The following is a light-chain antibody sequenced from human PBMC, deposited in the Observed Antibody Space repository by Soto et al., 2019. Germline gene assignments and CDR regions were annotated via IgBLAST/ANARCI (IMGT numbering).Light chain of an antibody. V-gene: IGKV1-12*01. CDR3: QQANSFPIT. CDR1: QCISSV. J-gene: IGKJ5*01. Sequence: DIQMTQAPSSVSASVGDRVTITCRAGQCISSVLSWYQQKPWKAPKLLIYAASSLQSGVPSRFRGSGSGTDFTLTISSLQPEDFATYYCQQANSFPITFGQGTLLEI. CDR2: AAS.